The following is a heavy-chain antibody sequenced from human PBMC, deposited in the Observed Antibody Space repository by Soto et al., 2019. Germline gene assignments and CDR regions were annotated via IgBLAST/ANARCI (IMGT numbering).Heavy chain of an antibody. Sequence: QVHLQESGPGLVKPSQTLSLTCTVSGGSISSGGYYWSWIRQHPGKGLEWIGYIYYSGSTYYNPSLKSRVTISVDTSKNQFSLKLSSVTAADTAVYYCARANSEITLVRGVIDYWGQGTLVTVSS. CDR3: ARANSEITLVRGVIDY. CDR2: IYYSGST. CDR1: GGSISSGGYY. D-gene: IGHD3-10*01. J-gene: IGHJ4*02. V-gene: IGHV4-31*03.